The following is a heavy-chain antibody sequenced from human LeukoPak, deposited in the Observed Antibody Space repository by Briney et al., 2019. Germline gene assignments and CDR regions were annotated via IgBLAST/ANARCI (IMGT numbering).Heavy chain of an antibody. Sequence: ASVKVSCKASGYTFTNYDINWVRQAIGQGLEWMGWMNPNTGNTGFAPKFQGRVTMTRDTSITAAYMELSSLRSEDTAVYYCARERTEIVPTEVTTQFYSYYYGLDVWGQGTTVTVSS. CDR2: MNPNTGNT. CDR1: GYTFTNYD. CDR3: ARERTEIVPTEVTTQFYSYYYGLDV. V-gene: IGHV1-8*02. D-gene: IGHD1-1*01. J-gene: IGHJ6*02.